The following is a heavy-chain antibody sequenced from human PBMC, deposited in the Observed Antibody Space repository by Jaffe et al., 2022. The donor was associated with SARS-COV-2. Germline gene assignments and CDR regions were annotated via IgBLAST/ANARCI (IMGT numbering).Heavy chain of an antibody. J-gene: IGHJ6*02. V-gene: IGHV4-34*01. CDR3: ARFEYIAARWGYGMDV. Sequence: QVQLQQWGAGLLKPSETLSLTCAVYGGSFSGYYWSWIRQPPGKGLEWIGEINHSGSTNYNPSLKSRVTISVDTSKNQFSLKLSSVTAADTAVYYCARFEYIAARWGYGMDVWGQGTTVTVSS. D-gene: IGHD6-6*01. CDR1: GGSFSGYY. CDR2: INHSGST.